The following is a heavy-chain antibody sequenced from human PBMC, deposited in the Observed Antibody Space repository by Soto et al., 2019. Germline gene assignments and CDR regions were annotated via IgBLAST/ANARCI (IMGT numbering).Heavy chain of an antibody. CDR3: ARVRTVTYYYYGMDV. CDR1: GGTFSSYA. Sequence: ASVKVSCKASGGTFSSYAISWVRQAPGQGLEWMGGIIPIFGTANYAQKFQGRVTITADESTSTAYMELSSLRSEDTAVYYRARVRTVTYYYYGMDVWGQGTTVTVSS. CDR2: IIPIFGTA. J-gene: IGHJ6*02. V-gene: IGHV1-69*13. D-gene: IGHD4-4*01.